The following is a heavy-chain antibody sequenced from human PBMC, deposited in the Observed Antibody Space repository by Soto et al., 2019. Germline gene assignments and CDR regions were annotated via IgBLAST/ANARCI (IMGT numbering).Heavy chain of an antibody. CDR2: IDHSGST. J-gene: IGHJ6*02. Sequence: SETLSLTCAVYGGSFSGYYWSWIRQPPGKGLEWIGEIDHSGSTNYNPSLKSRVTISVDTSKNQFSLKLSSVTAADTAVYYCARGPRIGYSSGWRPWDYYYGMDVWGQGTTVTVSS. CDR3: ARGPRIGYSSGWRPWDYYYGMDV. CDR1: GGSFSGYY. D-gene: IGHD6-19*01. V-gene: IGHV4-34*01.